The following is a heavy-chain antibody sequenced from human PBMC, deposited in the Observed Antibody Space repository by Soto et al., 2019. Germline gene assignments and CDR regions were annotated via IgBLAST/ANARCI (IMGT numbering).Heavy chain of an antibody. D-gene: IGHD3-22*01. CDR3: AKDFRNYYDSSGYP. CDR1: GFLFSSYA. Sequence: PGGSLRLSCEASGFLFSSYAMNWVRQAPGKGLEWVSSISSHGDTTYYAESVGGRFTISRDNSKNTLYLQMNSLRAEDTAVYYCAKDFRNYYDSSGYPWGQGTLVTVSS. V-gene: IGHV3-23*01. J-gene: IGHJ5*02. CDR2: ISSHGDTT.